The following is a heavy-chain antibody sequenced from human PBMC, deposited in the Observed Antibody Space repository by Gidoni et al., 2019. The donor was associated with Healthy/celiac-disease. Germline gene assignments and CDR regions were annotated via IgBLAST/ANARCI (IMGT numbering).Heavy chain of an antibody. J-gene: IGHJ4*02. Sequence: QVQLVESGGGVVQPGRSVRLSGAASGFTFSSYGMHWVRQAPGKGLEWVAVIWYDGSNKYYADSVKGRFTISRDNSKNTLYLQMNSLRAEDTAVYYCARGSYGGNTFDYWGQGTLVTVSS. D-gene: IGHD2-15*01. CDR3: ARGSYGGNTFDY. CDR1: GFTFSSYG. CDR2: IWYDGSNK. V-gene: IGHV3-33*01.